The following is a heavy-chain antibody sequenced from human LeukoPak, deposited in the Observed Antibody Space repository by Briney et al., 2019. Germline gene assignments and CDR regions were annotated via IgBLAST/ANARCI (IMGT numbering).Heavy chain of an antibody. Sequence: SETLSLTCAVYGGSFSGYYWSWIRQPPGKGLEWIGEINHSGSTNYNPSLKSRVTISVDTSKNQFSLKLSSVTAADTAVYYCARGDYYGSASYNWFDPWGQGTLVTVSS. V-gene: IGHV4-34*01. J-gene: IGHJ5*02. D-gene: IGHD3-10*01. CDR1: GGSFSGYY. CDR2: INHSGST. CDR3: ARGDYYGSASYNWFDP.